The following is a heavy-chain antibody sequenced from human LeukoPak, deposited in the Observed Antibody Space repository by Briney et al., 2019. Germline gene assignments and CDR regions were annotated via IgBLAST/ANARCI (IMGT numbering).Heavy chain of an antibody. Sequence: SETLSLTCTVPGGSISSYYWSWIRQPPGKGLEWIGYIYYSGSTNYNPSLKSRVTISVDTSKNQFSLKLSSVTAADTAVYYCARGGVDFWSGYYTHYFDYWGQGTLVTVSS. D-gene: IGHD3-3*01. CDR3: ARGGVDFWSGYYTHYFDY. J-gene: IGHJ4*02. V-gene: IGHV4-59*01. CDR2: IYYSGST. CDR1: GGSISSYY.